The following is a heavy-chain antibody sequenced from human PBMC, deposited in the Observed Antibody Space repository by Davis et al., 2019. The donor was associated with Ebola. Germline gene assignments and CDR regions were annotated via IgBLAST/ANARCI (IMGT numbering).Heavy chain of an antibody. D-gene: IGHD2-2*01. CDR1: GGSFSGYY. J-gene: IGHJ6*02. CDR3: ARAHGDIVLVPAAIRYYYGMDV. V-gene: IGHV4-34*01. CDR2: INHIGST. Sequence: SETLSLTCAVYGGSFSGYYWSWIRQPPGKGLQWIGEINHIGSTKYTPSLESRVTISVDTSKSQFSLKLTSVTAEDTAVYYCARAHGDIVLVPAAIRYYYGMDVWGQGTTVTVSS.